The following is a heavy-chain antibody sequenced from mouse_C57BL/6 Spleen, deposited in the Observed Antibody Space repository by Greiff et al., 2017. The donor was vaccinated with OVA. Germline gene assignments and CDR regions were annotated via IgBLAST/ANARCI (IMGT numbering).Heavy chain of an antibody. J-gene: IGHJ2*01. CDR2: ISSGSSTI. Sequence: EVQLVESGGGLVKPGGSLKLSCAASGFTFSDYGMHWVRQAPETGLEWVAYISSGSSTIYYADTVKGRFTISRDNAKNTLFLQMTSLRSEDTAMYYCARPGTGYFDYWGQGTTLTVSS. V-gene: IGHV5-17*01. D-gene: IGHD3-3*01. CDR3: ARPGTGYFDY. CDR1: GFTFSDYG.